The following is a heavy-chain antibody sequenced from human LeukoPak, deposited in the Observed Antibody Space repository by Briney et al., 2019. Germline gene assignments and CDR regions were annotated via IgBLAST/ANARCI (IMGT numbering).Heavy chain of an antibody. V-gene: IGHV3-49*03. D-gene: IGHD5-12*01. CDR3: TRDAPTDVDIVATILGEY. J-gene: IGHJ4*02. CDR1: GFTFGDYA. CDR2: IRSKAYGGTT. Sequence: GGSLRLSCTASGFTFGDYAMSWFRQAPGKGLEWVGFIRSKAYGGTTEYAASVKGRFTISRDDSKSIAYLQMNSLKTEDTAVYYCTRDAPTDVDIVATILGEYWGQGTLVTVSS.